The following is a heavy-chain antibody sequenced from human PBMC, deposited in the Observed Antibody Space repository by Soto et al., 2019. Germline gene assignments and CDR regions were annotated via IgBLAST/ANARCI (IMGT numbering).Heavy chain of an antibody. V-gene: IGHV4-34*01. CDR3: ARGSSFDFWSGYYSSYTWFGP. D-gene: IGHD3-3*01. Sequence: SETLSLTCAVYGGFFSGYYWSWIRQPPGKGLEWIGEINHSGSTNYNPSPKSRVTITVDTSKNQFSLKLSSVTAADPAVYYGARGSSFDFWSGYYSSYTWFGPWGQGTLVTVPQ. CDR1: GGFFSGYY. CDR2: INHSGST. J-gene: IGHJ5*02.